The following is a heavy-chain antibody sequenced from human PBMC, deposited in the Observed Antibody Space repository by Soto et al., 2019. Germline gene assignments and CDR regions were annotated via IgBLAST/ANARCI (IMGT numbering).Heavy chain of an antibody. D-gene: IGHD3-16*01. Sequence: GGSLRLSCAASGFTFSSHEMNWVRQAPGKGLEWISYISGSGVTTYYADSVRGRFIVSRDNAQESLFLQMNSLRVEDTAIYYCGRGGFYLGQGTLVTVSS. CDR3: GRGGFY. CDR2: ISGSGVTT. CDR1: GFTFSSHE. J-gene: IGHJ4*02. V-gene: IGHV3-48*03.